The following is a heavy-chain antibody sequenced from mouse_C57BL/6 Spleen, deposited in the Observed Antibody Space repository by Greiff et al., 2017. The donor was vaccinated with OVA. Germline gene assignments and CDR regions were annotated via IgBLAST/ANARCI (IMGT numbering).Heavy chain of an antibody. V-gene: IGHV1-22*01. CDR1: GYTFTDYN. CDR2: INPNNGGT. Sequence: VQLKESGPELVKPGASVKMSCKASGYTFTDYNMHWVKQSHGKSLEWIGYINPNNGGTSYNQKFKGKATLTVNKSSSTAYMELRSLTSEDSAVYYCARAVYSNYYFDYWGQGTTLTVSS. J-gene: IGHJ2*01. D-gene: IGHD2-5*01. CDR3: ARAVYSNYYFDY.